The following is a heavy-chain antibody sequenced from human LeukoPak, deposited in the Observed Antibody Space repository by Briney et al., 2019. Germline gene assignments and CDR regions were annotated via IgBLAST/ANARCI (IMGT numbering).Heavy chain of an antibody. CDR3: AKAYTAVAGTVDY. V-gene: IGHV3-64*01. J-gene: IGHJ4*02. D-gene: IGHD6-19*01. Sequence: PGGSLRLSCVASGFSFSAYTMHWVRQAPGKGLEYVSAIRSDGSSTFQPNSVKGRFTISRDNSKSTLYLQMGSLRAEDTALYYCAKAYTAVAGTVDYWGQGTLVTVSS. CDR2: IRSDGSST. CDR1: GFSFSAYT.